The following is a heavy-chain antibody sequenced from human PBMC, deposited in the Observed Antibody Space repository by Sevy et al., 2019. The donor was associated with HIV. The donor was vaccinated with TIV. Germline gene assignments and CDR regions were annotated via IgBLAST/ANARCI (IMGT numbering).Heavy chain of an antibody. D-gene: IGHD3-22*01. J-gene: IGHJ4*02. Sequence: GGSLRLSCAASGFTFSSYSMNWVRQAPGKGLEWVSSISSSSSYIYYADSVKGRFTISRDNAKNSLYLQMNSLRAEDTAVYYCVRGGWTMIEDLAAYYYFDYWGQGTLVTVSS. CDR3: VRGGWTMIEDLAAYYYFDY. CDR2: ISSSSSYI. V-gene: IGHV3-21*01. CDR1: GFTFSSYS.